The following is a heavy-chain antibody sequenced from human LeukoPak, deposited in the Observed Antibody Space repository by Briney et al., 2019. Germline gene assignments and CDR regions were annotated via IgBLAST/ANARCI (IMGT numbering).Heavy chain of an antibody. CDR1: GFTFSSYW. J-gene: IGHJ4*02. D-gene: IGHD2-2*01. CDR2: INSDGSST. Sequence: GGSLRLSCAASGFTFSSYWMHWVRQAPGKGLVWVSRINSDGSSTRYADSVKGRFTISRDSAKNTLYLQMNSLRADDTAVYYCARDPGPAGWFDYWGQGTLVTVSS. CDR3: ARDPGPAGWFDY. V-gene: IGHV3-74*01.